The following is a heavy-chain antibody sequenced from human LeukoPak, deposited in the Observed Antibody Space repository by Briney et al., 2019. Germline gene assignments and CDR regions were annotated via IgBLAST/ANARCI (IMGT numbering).Heavy chain of an antibody. D-gene: IGHD6-19*01. V-gene: IGHV3-49*04. CDR1: GSTFGDYA. CDR3: TRDLVSGDSSGWYYFDY. CDR2: IRSKAYGGTT. J-gene: IGHJ4*02. Sequence: PGRSLRLSCTASGSTFGDYAMSWVRQAPGKGLEWVGFIRSKAYGGTTEYAASVKGRFTISRDDSKSIAYLQMNSLKTEDTAVYYCTRDLVSGDSSGWYYFDYWGQGTLVTVSS.